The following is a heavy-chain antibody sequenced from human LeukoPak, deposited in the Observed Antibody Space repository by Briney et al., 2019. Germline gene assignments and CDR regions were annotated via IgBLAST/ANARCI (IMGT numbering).Heavy chain of an antibody. CDR1: GFTFSSYS. Sequence: GGSLRLSCAASGFTFSSYSMNWVRQAPGKGLEWVSSISSSSSYIYYADSVKGRFTISRDNAKNSLYLQMNSLRAGDTAVYYCARDLSGFPYGFDIWGQGTMVTVSS. CDR2: ISSSSSYI. V-gene: IGHV3-21*01. CDR3: ARDLSGFPYGFDI. J-gene: IGHJ3*02. D-gene: IGHD6-25*01.